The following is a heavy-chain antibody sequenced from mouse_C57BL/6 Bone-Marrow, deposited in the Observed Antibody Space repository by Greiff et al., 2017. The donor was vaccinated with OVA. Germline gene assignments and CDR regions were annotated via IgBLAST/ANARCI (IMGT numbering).Heavy chain of an antibody. J-gene: IGHJ3*01. CDR2: INPNNGGT. CDR1: GYTFTDYN. Sequence: EVQLQQSGPELVKPGASVKMSCKASGYTFTDYNMHWVKQSHGKSLEWIGYINPNNGGTSYNQKFKGKATLTVNKSSSTAYMELRSLTSEDSAVYYCARIYYGYDFWFAYWGQGTLVTVSA. D-gene: IGHD2-2*01. V-gene: IGHV1-22*01. CDR3: ARIYYGYDFWFAY.